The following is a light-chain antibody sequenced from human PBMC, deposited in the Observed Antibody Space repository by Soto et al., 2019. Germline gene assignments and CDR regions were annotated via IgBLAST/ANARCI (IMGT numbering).Light chain of an antibody. CDR3: QRADNFPIT. CDR2: ATS. J-gene: IGKJ5*01. Sequence: DIQMTQSPSSVSASVGDRVTITCRASQSISTWLAWYQQKPGKAPKLLIYATSSLQSGVPSRFSGSGSGTDFTLTLSSLQPEDVATYYCQRADNFPITFGQGTRLEIK. V-gene: IGKV1-12*01. CDR1: QSISTW.